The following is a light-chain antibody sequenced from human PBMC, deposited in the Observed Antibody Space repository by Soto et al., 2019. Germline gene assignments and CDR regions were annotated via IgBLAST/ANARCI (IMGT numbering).Light chain of an antibody. Sequence: DIQMTQSPSTLSASVGDRVTITCRASQSVSTWLAWYQQXVGKAPXLXXFTATTLRSGVPSRFSGSGYGTDFALTITSLQPEDFANYYGQQSYNSPPITFGQGTRLEIK. CDR2: TAT. CDR1: QSVSTW. V-gene: IGKV1-39*01. J-gene: IGKJ5*01. CDR3: QQSYNSPPIT.